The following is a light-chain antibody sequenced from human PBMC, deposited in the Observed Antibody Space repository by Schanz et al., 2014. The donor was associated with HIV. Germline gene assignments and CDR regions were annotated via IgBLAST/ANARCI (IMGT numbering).Light chain of an antibody. Sequence: QSVLTQPPSVSGAPGQRVTISCIGSTSNIGAGYDVHWYQHLPGTVPKLLIYGNRNRPSGVPDRFSGSKSGTSASLAITGLQAEDEADYYCNSYSHSNTYVFGSGTKLTVL. J-gene: IGLJ1*01. V-gene: IGLV1-40*01. CDR2: GNR. CDR1: TSNIGAGYD. CDR3: NSYSHSNTYV.